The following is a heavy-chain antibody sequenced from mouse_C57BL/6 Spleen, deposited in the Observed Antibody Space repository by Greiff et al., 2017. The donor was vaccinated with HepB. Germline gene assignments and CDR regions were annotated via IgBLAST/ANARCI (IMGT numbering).Heavy chain of an antibody. J-gene: IGHJ3*01. CDR3: ARSGGLGFAY. Sequence: QVHVKQPGAELVRPGSSVKLSCKASGYTFTSYWMHWVKQRPIQGLEWIGNIDPSDSETHYNQKFKDKATLTVDKSSSTAYMQLSSLTSEDSAVYYCARSGGLGFAYWGQGTLVTVSA. CDR2: IDPSDSET. V-gene: IGHV1-52*01. CDR1: GYTFTSYW. D-gene: IGHD2-4*01.